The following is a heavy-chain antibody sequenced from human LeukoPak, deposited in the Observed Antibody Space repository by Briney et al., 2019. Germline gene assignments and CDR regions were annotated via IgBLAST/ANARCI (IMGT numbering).Heavy chain of an antibody. D-gene: IGHD3-10*01. CDR1: RYTFTSYG. CDR2: ISAYNGNT. Sequence: ASVKDSCKASRYTFTSYGISWVRPPPGKGLDWMGCISAYNGNTNNAQKLQGRATINTDTSTRTAYIELRSLRSDDMSVYYCARGYYGSGFPRYWVQGTLVSVSS. J-gene: IGHJ4*02. CDR3: ARGYYGSGFPRY. V-gene: IGHV1-18*03.